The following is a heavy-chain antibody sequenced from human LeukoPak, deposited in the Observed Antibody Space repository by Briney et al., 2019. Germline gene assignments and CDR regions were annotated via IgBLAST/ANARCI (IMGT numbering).Heavy chain of an antibody. D-gene: IGHD6-13*01. CDR1: GFTVSSNY. CDR3: ARDGAEHQLVHYFDY. CDR2: IYSAGST. J-gene: IGHJ4*02. Sequence: QPGGSLRLSCAASGFTVSSNYMSWVRQAPGKGLEWVSLIYSAGSTYYADSVTGRFTISRDNSKNTLYLQMNSLRAEDTAVHYCARDGAEHQLVHYFDYWGQGTLVTVTS. V-gene: IGHV3-53*01.